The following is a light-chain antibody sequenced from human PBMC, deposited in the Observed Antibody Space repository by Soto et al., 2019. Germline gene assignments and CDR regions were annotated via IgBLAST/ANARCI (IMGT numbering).Light chain of an antibody. V-gene: IGLV2-8*01. CDR1: SSDVGAYDY. Sequence: QSVLTQPPSASGSPGQSVTISCTGTSSDVGAYDYVSRYQQHPGKAPKLMIYEINKRPSGVPDRFSGSKSGNTASLTVSGLQAADEADYYCAAWADSLNGRVFGGGTQLPVL. J-gene: IGLJ3*02. CDR3: AAWADSLNGRV. CDR2: EIN.